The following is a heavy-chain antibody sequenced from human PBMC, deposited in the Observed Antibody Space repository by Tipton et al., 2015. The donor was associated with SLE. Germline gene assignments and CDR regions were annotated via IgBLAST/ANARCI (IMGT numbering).Heavy chain of an antibody. CDR2: IYYSGNT. Sequence: TLSLTCTLSDGSISTYHWSWIRQPPGKGLEWIGYIYYSGNTNYSPSLKSRVTISVDTSKNQFSLKLSSVTAADTAVYYCATSNSFGGNSLYWGQGTLVTVSS. D-gene: IGHD4-23*01. CDR1: DGSISTYH. J-gene: IGHJ4*02. CDR3: ATSNSFGGNSLY. V-gene: IGHV4-59*12.